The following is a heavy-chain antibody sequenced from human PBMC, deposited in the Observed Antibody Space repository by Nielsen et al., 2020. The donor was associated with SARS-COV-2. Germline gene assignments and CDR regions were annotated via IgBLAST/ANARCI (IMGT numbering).Heavy chain of an antibody. V-gene: IGHV3-23*01. Sequence: GESLKISCAASGFTFSVYNMNWVRQAPGKGLEWVSAISGSGGSTYYADSVKGRFTISRDNSKNTLYLQMNSLRAEDTAVYYCAKEVGSGWDPFDYWGQGTLVTVSS. J-gene: IGHJ4*02. CDR1: GFTFSVYN. CDR3: AKEVGSGWDPFDY. D-gene: IGHD6-19*01. CDR2: ISGSGGST.